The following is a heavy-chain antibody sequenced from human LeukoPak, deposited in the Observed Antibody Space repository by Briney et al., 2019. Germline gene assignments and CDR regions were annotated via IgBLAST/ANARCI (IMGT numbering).Heavy chain of an antibody. J-gene: IGHJ5*02. CDR1: GGSISSYY. D-gene: IGHD2-15*01. V-gene: IGHV4-59*01. Sequence: SETLSLTCTVSGGSISSYYWSWIRQPPGKGLEWIGYIYYSGSTNYNPSLKSRVTISVDTSKNQFSLKLSSVTAADTAMYYCARDRDIVPNWFDPWGQGTLVTVSS. CDR2: IYYSGST. CDR3: ARDRDIVPNWFDP.